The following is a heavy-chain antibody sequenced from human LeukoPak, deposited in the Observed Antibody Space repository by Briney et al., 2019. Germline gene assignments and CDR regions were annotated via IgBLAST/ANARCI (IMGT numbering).Heavy chain of an antibody. CDR1: GGTFDNYA. J-gene: IGHJ4*02. CDR3: ARGLFGGFAAAPFDH. CDR2: IIPMLGKT. V-gene: IGHV1-69*04. D-gene: IGHD2-2*01. Sequence: ASVKVSCKASGGTFDNYAVNWVREAPGLGLEWMGRIIPMLGKTNSAQKFQDRVTFTADKSTGTAYMELTHLSPDDTAVYFCARGLFGGFAAAPFDHWGQGTLVTVSP.